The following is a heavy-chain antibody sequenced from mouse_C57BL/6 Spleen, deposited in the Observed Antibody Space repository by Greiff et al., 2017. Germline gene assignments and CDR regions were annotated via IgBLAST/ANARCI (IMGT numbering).Heavy chain of an antibody. D-gene: IGHD1-1*01. CDR1: GYSITSGYY. Sequence: EVQLVESGPGLVKPSQSLSLTCSVTGYSITSGYYWNWIRQFPGNKLEWMGYISYDGSNNYNPSLKNRISITRDTSKNQFFLKLNSVTTEDTATYYCARGGYYYGSYDYWGQGTTLTVSS. J-gene: IGHJ2*01. V-gene: IGHV3-6*01. CDR2: ISYDGSN. CDR3: ARGGYYYGSYDY.